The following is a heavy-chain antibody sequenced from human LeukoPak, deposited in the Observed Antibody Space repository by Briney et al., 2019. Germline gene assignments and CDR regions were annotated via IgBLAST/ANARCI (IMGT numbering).Heavy chain of an antibody. D-gene: IGHD4-17*01. V-gene: IGHV1-69*04. J-gene: IGHJ5*02. CDR2: IIPMLGIP. Sequence: SVKVSCKASGGTFNSSDISWVRQAPGQGLEWVGRIIPMLGIPNYAQKFQGRVTITADTSTNTAFMELSSLRSEDTAVYYCAQRLSWLDPWGQGTRVTVSS. CDR3: AQRLSWLDP. CDR1: GGTFNSSD.